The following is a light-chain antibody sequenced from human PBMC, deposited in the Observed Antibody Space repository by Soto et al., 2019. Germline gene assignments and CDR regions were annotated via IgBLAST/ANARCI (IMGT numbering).Light chain of an antibody. V-gene: IGKV3-15*01. CDR3: QQYNYWPYT. J-gene: IGKJ2*01. CDR2: GAS. Sequence: EIVMTQSPATLSVSPGERATLSCRASQSVRSNLAWYQQKPGQAPRLLIYGASTRATAIPARFSGSGSGTDFTLTISSLQSEDFAVYYCQQYNYWPYTFGQGTKVDIK. CDR1: QSVRSN.